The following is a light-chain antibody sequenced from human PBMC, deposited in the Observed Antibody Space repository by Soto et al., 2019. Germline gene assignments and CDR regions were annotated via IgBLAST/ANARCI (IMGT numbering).Light chain of an antibody. Sequence: QSALTQPASMSGSPGQSSPISCTGTSSDVGGYNYVSWYQQHPGKAPKLMIYDVSNRPSGVSNRFSGSKSGNTASLTISGLQAEDEADYYCSSYTSSSTPYVFGTGTKVTVL. J-gene: IGLJ1*01. CDR1: SSDVGGYNY. V-gene: IGLV2-14*01. CDR2: DVS. CDR3: SSYTSSSTPYV.